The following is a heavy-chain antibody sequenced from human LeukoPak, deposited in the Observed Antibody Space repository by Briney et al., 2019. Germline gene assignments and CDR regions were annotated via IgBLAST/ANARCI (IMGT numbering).Heavy chain of an antibody. Sequence: GGSLRLSCAASGFTFSSYWMHWVRQAPGKGLVWVSRINSDGSSTSYADSVKGRFTISRDNAKNTLYLQMNSLRGEDTAVYYCAGYCSGGSCYDYYYYGMDVWGQGTTVTVSS. V-gene: IGHV3-74*01. CDR1: GFTFSSYW. CDR2: INSDGSST. CDR3: AGYCSGGSCYDYYYYGMDV. J-gene: IGHJ6*02. D-gene: IGHD2-15*01.